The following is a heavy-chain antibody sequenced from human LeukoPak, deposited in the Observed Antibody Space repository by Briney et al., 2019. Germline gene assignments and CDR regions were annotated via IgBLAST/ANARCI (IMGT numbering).Heavy chain of an antibody. D-gene: IGHD5-24*01. CDR2: ISYDGGDK. CDR1: GFTFSNFG. Sequence: GGSLRLSCAASGFTFSNFGMHWVRQAPGKGLEWVADISYDGGDKFYADSVKGRFTISRDNSKNTLYLQMNSLRAEDTAVYYCARAQFDSFDYWGQGTLVTVSS. J-gene: IGHJ4*02. CDR3: ARAQFDSFDY. V-gene: IGHV3-30*03.